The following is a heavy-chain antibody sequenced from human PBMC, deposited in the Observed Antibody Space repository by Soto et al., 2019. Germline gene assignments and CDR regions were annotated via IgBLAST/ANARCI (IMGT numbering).Heavy chain of an antibody. V-gene: IGHV4-59*01. CDR3: ARATYYYDSSGYYGYYFDY. CDR2: IYYSGST. Sequence: PSETLSLTCTAFGGSSSSYYWSWIRQPPGKGLEWIGYIYYSGSTNYNSSLKSRVTISVDTSKNQLSLKLSSVTAADTAVYYCARATYYYDSSGYYGYYFDYWGQGTLVTVSS. CDR1: GGSSSSYY. D-gene: IGHD3-22*01. J-gene: IGHJ4*02.